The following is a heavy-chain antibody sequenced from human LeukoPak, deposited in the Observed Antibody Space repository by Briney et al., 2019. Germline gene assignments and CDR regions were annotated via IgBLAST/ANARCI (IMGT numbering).Heavy chain of an antibody. CDR3: ARDLLWGYDY. D-gene: IGHD3-10*01. Sequence: SETLSLTCTVSGASIISSYYYWGWIRRPPGKGLEYIGNIYSNGDTYYNPSLKSRVTISVDTSKNQFSLKLSSVTAADTAVYYCARDLLWGYDYWGQGTLVTVSS. CDR1: GASIISSYYY. V-gene: IGHV4-39*07. J-gene: IGHJ4*02. CDR2: IYSNGDT.